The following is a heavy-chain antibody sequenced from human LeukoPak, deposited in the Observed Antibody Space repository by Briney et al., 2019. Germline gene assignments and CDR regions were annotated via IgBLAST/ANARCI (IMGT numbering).Heavy chain of an antibody. CDR2: IWYDGSNK. CDR3: ARDSSSHYFDY. CDR1: GFTFGSYG. Sequence: GGSLRLSCAASGFTFGSYGMHWVRQAPGKGLEWVTVIWYDGSNKYYADSVKGRFTISRDNSKDTLYLQMNSLRAEDTAVYYCARDSSSHYFDYWGQGTLVTVSS. D-gene: IGHD6-6*01. V-gene: IGHV3-33*01. J-gene: IGHJ4*02.